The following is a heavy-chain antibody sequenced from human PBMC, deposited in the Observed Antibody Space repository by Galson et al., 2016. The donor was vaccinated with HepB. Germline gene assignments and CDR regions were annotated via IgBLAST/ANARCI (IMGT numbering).Heavy chain of an antibody. D-gene: IGHD2-21*02. V-gene: IGHV3-48*02. CDR3: ARDGSYCGGDCYSFHYGLDV. CDR1: GFTFGSYS. Sequence: SLRLSCAVSGFTFGSYSMNWVRQAPGKGLEWVSYISSTSNTIFYADSVQGRFTISRDNAKTSLYLQMNSLRDEDTAVYYCARDGSYCGGDCYSFHYGLDVWGQGTTVTVSS. CDR2: ISSTSNTI. J-gene: IGHJ6*01.